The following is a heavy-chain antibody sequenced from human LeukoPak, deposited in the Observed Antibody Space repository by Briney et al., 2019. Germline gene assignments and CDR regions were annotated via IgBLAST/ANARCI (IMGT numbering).Heavy chain of an antibody. CDR3: ASALGSSWYFYDY. CDR1: GGTFSGSA. D-gene: IGHD6-13*01. V-gene: IGHV1-69*01. CDR2: IIPIFGTP. Sequence: GSSVKVSCKASGGTFSGSAFIWVRQAPGQGLEWMGGIIPIFGTPNYAQKFQGRVTITADESTSTAYMELSRLRSEDTAVYYCASALGSSWYFYDYWGQGPLVSVSS. J-gene: IGHJ4*02.